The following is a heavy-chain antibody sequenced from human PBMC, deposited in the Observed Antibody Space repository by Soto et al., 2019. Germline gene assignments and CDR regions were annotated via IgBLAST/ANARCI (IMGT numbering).Heavy chain of an antibody. CDR2: SYYTGTT. Sequence: QLQLQESGPGLVKPPESLSLTCTVSGGSITSRSHYWGWIRHSPGRHLGWIGSSYYTGTTHYNPSLKTRLSITVDTSKNHVSLKVYSVTAADTAVYYCATADGFGVVTPFFEYWGQGMLVTVSS. CDR3: ATADGFGVVTPFFEY. V-gene: IGHV4-39*02. CDR1: GGSITSRSHY. J-gene: IGHJ4*02. D-gene: IGHD3-3*01.